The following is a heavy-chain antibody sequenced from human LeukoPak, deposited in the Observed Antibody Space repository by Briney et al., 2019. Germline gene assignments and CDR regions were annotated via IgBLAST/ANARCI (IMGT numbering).Heavy chain of an antibody. CDR2: ISYDGSNK. D-gene: IGHD2-21*02. V-gene: IGHV3-30*18. CDR1: GLTFSSYG. J-gene: IGHJ3*02. CDR3: AKAYCGGDCYSIDAFDI. Sequence: GRSLRLSCAASGLTFSSYGMHWVRQAPGKGLEWVAVISYDGSNKYYADSVKGRFTISRDNSKNTLYLQMNSLRAEDTAVYYCAKAYCGGDCYSIDAFDIWGQGTMVTVSS.